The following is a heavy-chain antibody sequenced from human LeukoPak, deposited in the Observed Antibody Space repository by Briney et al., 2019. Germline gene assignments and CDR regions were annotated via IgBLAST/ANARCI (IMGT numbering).Heavy chain of an antibody. D-gene: IGHD2-2*01. J-gene: IGHJ6*02. Sequence: ASVKVSCKASGYTFTSYAMHWVRQAPGQRLEWMGWINAGNGNTKYSQKFQGRVTITRDTSASTAYMELSSLRSEDTAVYYCASVYCSSTSCWNYYYYGLDVWGQGPRSPSP. CDR2: INAGNGNT. CDR3: ASVYCSSTSCWNYYYYGLDV. CDR1: GYTFTSYA. V-gene: IGHV1-3*01.